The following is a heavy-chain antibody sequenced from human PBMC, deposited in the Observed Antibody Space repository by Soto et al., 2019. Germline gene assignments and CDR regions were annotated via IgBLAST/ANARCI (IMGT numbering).Heavy chain of an antibody. CDR3: TIDASRDSSARGWFDP. D-gene: IGHD6-13*01. CDR1: GFTFRSFT. Sequence: EVQLVESGGGLVKPGGSLRLSCAASGFTFRSFTMNWVRQAPGKGLEWVSTISSNSAYIYYTDALRGRFTISRDNAKNSLHLQMNGLRAEDTAVYYCTIDASRDSSARGWFDPWGPGTLVTVSS. V-gene: IGHV3-21*02. CDR2: ISSNSAYI. J-gene: IGHJ5*02.